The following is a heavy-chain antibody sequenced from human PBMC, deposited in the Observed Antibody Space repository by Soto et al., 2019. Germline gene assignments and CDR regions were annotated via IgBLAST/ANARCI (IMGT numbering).Heavy chain of an antibody. CDR2: VSSGGDNT. D-gene: IGHD4-4*01. Sequence: EVQLLQSGGGLGQPGGSLTLSCAASGFTFNNFAMTWVRQAPGKGLEWVSIVSSGGDNTWYADSVKGRFTFSRDNPKTTLYLHMNSLSAAGTAVYYCAKVQLPNNNYGGGYLLDFWGQGTLVTVSS. CDR1: GFTFNNFA. J-gene: IGHJ4*02. CDR3: AKVQLPNNNYGGGYLLDF. V-gene: IGHV3-23*01.